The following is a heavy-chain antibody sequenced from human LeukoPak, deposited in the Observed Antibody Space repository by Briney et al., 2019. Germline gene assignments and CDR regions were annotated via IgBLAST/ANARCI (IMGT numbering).Heavy chain of an antibody. CDR3: ARNMVERDMVKSLEWFDP. D-gene: IGHD5-18*01. J-gene: IGHJ5*02. Sequence: SETLSLTCTVSGGSINSYYWSWIRQPPGRGPEWIGHVYYSGGTNYNPSLESRTTISLDTSKNQFSLKLNSVSAADTAVYYCARNMVERDMVKSLEWFDPWGQGTLVTVSS. CDR1: GGSINSYY. CDR2: VYYSGGT. V-gene: IGHV4-59*01.